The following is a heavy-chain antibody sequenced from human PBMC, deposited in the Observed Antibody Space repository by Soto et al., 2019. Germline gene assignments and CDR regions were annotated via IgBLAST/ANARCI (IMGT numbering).Heavy chain of an antibody. Sequence: SETLSLTCAVYGGSFSGYYWSWIRQPPGKGLEWIGEINHSGSTNYNPSLKSRVTISVDTSKNQFSLKLSSVTAADTAVYYCARDNRNSSSWYDYWGQGTLVTVSS. D-gene: IGHD6-13*01. CDR3: ARDNRNSSSWYDY. V-gene: IGHV4-34*01. J-gene: IGHJ4*02. CDR1: GGSFSGYY. CDR2: INHSGST.